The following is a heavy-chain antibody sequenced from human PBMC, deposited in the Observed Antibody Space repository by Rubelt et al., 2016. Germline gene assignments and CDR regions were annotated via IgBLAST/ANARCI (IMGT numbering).Heavy chain of an antibody. V-gene: IGHV4-38-2*02. Sequence: QLLLQESGPGLVKPSETLSLTCTVSAYSISSGYYWGWIRQPPRKALEWLGSISHSGNTYYNPPLRSRVTISLDTSKNQFSLTRGLGTAADTAVYYCARELGDSSGWYRDHWGQGTLVTVSS. J-gene: IGHJ4*02. CDR2: ISHSGNT. D-gene: IGHD6-19*01. CDR1: AYSISSGYY. CDR3: ARELGDSSGWYRDH.